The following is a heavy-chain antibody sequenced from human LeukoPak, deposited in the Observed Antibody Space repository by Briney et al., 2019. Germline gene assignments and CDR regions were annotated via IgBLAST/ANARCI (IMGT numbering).Heavy chain of an antibody. CDR1: GFTFSNYG. J-gene: IGHJ3*01. D-gene: IGHD2-2*02. Sequence: GGSLRLSCAASGFTFSNYGMHWVRQAPGKWLEWVAFIRFDGSNKYYADSVKGRFTISRDNSKNTLYLQVNSLRAEDTAVYYCAKWGYCSSTSCYREIVAWGQGTMVTVSS. CDR3: AKWGYCSSTSCYREIVA. V-gene: IGHV3-30*02. CDR2: IRFDGSNK.